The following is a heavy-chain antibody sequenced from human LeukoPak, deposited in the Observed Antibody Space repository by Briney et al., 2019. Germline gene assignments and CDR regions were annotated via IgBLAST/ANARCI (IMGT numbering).Heavy chain of an antibody. Sequence: SETLSLTCTVSGGSISSGSYYWSWIRQPAGKGLEWIGRIYTSGSTNYNPSLKSRVTILVDTSKNQFSLKLSSVTAADTAVYYCARESGYSYSRDYWGQGTLVTVSS. D-gene: IGHD5-18*01. CDR3: ARESGYSYSRDY. V-gene: IGHV4-61*02. CDR2: IYTSGST. J-gene: IGHJ4*02. CDR1: GGSISSGSYY.